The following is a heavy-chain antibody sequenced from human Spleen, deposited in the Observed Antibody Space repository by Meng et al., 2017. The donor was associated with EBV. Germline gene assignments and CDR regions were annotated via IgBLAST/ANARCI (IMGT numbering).Heavy chain of an antibody. V-gene: IGHV1-18*01. D-gene: IGHD2-2*01. CDR3: ALSVVQPAAYDY. CDR1: GYTFTRDG. J-gene: IGHJ4*02. CDR2: ISTYDGNT. Sequence: QVQLVQSVAEVKKPAASVKVACKASGYTFTRDGITWVRQAPGRGPEWMGWISTYDGNTDYAQKLQGRATLTTDTSTATAYMELRSLRSDDTAVYYCALSVVQPAAYDYWGQGTLVTVSS.